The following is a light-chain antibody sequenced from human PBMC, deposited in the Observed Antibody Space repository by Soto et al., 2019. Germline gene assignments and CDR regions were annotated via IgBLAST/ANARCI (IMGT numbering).Light chain of an antibody. V-gene: IGKV1-5*01. CDR2: GAS. J-gene: IGKJ1*01. CDR3: LQDINYPWT. Sequence: DIHMTQSPSTLSASVGDRVTITCRASQNINNWVAWYQQKPGKPPKVLIYGASNLQSGVPPRFSGSGSGTDFTLAISSLQPEDSATYYCLQDINYPWTFGQGTKVDIK. CDR1: QNINNW.